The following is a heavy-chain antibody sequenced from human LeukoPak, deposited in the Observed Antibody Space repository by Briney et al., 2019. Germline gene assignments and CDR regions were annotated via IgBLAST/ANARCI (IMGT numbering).Heavy chain of an antibody. CDR2: ISSSSSYI. CDR3: ARDFRYDYVWGHPIRGIMDY. Sequence: PGGSLRLSCAASGFTFSSYSMNWVRQAPGKGLEWFSSISSSSSYIYYADSVKGRFTISRDNAKNSLYLQMNSLRAEDTAVYYCARDFRYDYVWGHPIRGIMDYWGQGTLVTVSS. J-gene: IGHJ4*02. V-gene: IGHV3-21*01. D-gene: IGHD3-16*01. CDR1: GFTFSSYS.